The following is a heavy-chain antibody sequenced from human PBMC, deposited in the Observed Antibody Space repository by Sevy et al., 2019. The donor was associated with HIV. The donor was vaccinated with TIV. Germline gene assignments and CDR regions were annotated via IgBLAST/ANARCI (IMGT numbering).Heavy chain of an antibody. Sequence: ASVKVSFKISGYRLSELSMHWVRQAPGKGLEWMGRFDPEDGEIIYAQKFQGRVTVTEDTSTDTAYMELRRLRSEDTAVYYCATGREYYDENSGYFDYWGPGTLVTVSS. CDR1: GYRLSELS. V-gene: IGHV1-24*01. CDR2: FDPEDGEI. D-gene: IGHD3-22*01. J-gene: IGHJ4*02. CDR3: ATGREYYDENSGYFDY.